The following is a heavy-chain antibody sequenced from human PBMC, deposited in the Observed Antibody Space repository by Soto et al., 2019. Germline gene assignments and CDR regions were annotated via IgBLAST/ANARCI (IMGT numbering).Heavy chain of an antibody. CDR2: IWYDGSNK. CDR3: ARDRELLGYFDY. D-gene: IGHD1-26*01. Sequence: QVQLVESGGGVVQPGRSLRLSCAASGFTLSSYGMHWVRQAPGKGLEWVAVIWYDGSNKNYADSVKGRFTISRENSKNTLYLQMNSLRAEDTAVYYCARDRELLGYFDYWGQGTLVTVSS. CDR1: GFTLSSYG. V-gene: IGHV3-33*01. J-gene: IGHJ4*02.